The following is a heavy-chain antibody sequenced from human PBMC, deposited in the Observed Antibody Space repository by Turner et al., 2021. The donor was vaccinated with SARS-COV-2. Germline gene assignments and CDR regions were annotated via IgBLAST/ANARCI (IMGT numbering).Heavy chain of an antibody. D-gene: IGHD1-26*01. Sequence: QVQLQESGPGLVKPSETLSLTCTVSGGSISSYYWSWIRQPAGKGLEWIGSIYYSGSTYYNPSLKSRVTISVDTSKNQFSLKLSSVTAADTAVYYCAGEVVVLTTTHYGMDVWGQGTTVTVSS. CDR2: IYYSGST. J-gene: IGHJ6*02. CDR3: AGEVVVLTTTHYGMDV. V-gene: IGHV4-59*05. CDR1: GGSISSYY.